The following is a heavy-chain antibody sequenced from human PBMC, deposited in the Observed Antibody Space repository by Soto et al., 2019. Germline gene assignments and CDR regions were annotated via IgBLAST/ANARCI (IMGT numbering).Heavy chain of an antibody. CDR3: ARGVGSGSYYNQYNWFDP. CDR2: IDVGSDNT. J-gene: IGHJ5*02. D-gene: IGHD3-10*01. V-gene: IGHV1-58*02. CDR1: GFSFTSSA. Sequence: ASVKVSCKTSGFSFTSSAMQWVRQARGQRLEWIGWIDVGSDNTNYAQKVQERVTMTTDTSTNTIYMELRSLRSDDTAVYYCARGVGSGSYYNQYNWFDPWGQGTLVTVSS.